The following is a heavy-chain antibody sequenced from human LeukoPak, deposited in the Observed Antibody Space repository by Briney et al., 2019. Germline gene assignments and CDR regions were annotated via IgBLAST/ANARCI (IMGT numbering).Heavy chain of an antibody. J-gene: IGHJ4*01. CDR3: ARGSDYTWGG. CDR1: GASISSYY. D-gene: IGHD3-10*01. Sequence: SETLSLTCTVSGASISSYYWSWIRQPPGKGLEWIGDIYYSGSIKYNPSLKSRVTMSVDTSKNQFSLKLSSVTAADTAIYYCARGSDYTWGGWGQGTLVTVSS. V-gene: IGHV4-59*01. CDR2: IYYSGSI.